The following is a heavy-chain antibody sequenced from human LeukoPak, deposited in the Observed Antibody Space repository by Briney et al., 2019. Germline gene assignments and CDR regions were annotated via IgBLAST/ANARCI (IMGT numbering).Heavy chain of an antibody. V-gene: IGHV3-33*01. J-gene: IGHJ2*01. CDR3: ARDYLDWYFDL. Sequence: GGSLRLSCAASGFTFSSYGMHWVRQAPGKGLEWVAVIWYDGSNKYYADSVKGRFTISRDNSKNTLYLQMNSLRAEDTAVCYCARDYLDWYFDLWGRGTLVTVSS. CDR1: GFTFSSYG. CDR2: IWYDGSNK.